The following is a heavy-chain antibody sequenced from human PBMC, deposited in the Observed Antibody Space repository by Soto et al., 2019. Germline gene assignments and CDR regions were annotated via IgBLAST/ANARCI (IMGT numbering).Heavy chain of an antibody. J-gene: IGHJ4*02. CDR3: AGGGARWPGYFDS. CDR1: GGSISGDYY. D-gene: IGHD2-15*01. CDR2: IYYSGSS. Sequence: KPSETLSLTCSVSGGSISGDYYWSWIRQSPEKGLEWIGYIYYSGSSYSNPALQSRLSMSLDTSKNQFSLKLRSVTAADTAVYYCAGGGARWPGYFDSWGQGALVTVSS. V-gene: IGHV4-30-4*08.